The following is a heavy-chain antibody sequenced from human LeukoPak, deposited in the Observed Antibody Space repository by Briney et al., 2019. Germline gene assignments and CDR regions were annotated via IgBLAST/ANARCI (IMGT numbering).Heavy chain of an antibody. J-gene: IGHJ4*02. D-gene: IGHD3-22*01. CDR1: GFTFSSYW. CDR2: ISSSSSTI. CDR3: AKSHYYDSSDY. V-gene: IGHV3-48*01. Sequence: GGSLRLSCAASGFTFSSYWMHWVRQAPGKGLEWVSYISSSSSTIYYADSVKGRFTISRDNSKNTLYLQMNSLRAEDTAVYYCAKSHYYDSSDYWGQGTLVTVSS.